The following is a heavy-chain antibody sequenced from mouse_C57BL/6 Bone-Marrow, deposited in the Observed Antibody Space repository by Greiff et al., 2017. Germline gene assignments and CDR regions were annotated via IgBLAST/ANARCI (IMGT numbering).Heavy chain of an antibody. J-gene: IGHJ2*01. CDR2: IDPSDSYT. V-gene: IGHV1-50*01. Sequence: QVQLQQPGAELVKPGASVKLSCKASGYTFTSYWMQWVKQRPGQGLEWIGEIDPSDSYTNYNQKFKGKATLTVDTSSSTAYMQLSRLTSEDSAVYYCARAGGTGFDYWGQGTTLTVSS. D-gene: IGHD3-3*01. CDR1: GYTFTSYW. CDR3: ARAGGTGFDY.